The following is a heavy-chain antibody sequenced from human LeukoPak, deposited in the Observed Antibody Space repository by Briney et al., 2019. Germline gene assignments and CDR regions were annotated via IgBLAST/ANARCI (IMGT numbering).Heavy chain of an antibody. CDR3: ARVRQKGTIWFDP. V-gene: IGHV4-38-2*02. D-gene: IGHD4/OR15-4a*01. CDR1: AYSINSDYS. CDR2: IFHTGAT. J-gene: IGHJ5*02. Sequence: SETLSLTCTVSAYSINSDYSWGWIRQPPGKGLEWIGNIFHTGATYHNPSLKSRVTISVDTSKSQFSLRLSSVTATDTAVYFCARVRQKGTIWFDPWGQGTLVTVSS.